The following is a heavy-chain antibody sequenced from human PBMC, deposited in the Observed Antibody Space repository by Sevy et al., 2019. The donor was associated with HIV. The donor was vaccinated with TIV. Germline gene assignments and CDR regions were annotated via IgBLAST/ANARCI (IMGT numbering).Heavy chain of an antibody. D-gene: IGHD1-1*01. V-gene: IGHV3-48*03. CDR2: ISTSGSNR. CDR3: AKRGGQYDLGMDV. J-gene: IGHJ6*02. Sequence: GGSLRLSCVASGFTFSSFEMNWVRQAPWKGLEWVSSISTSGSNRDYADSLKGRVTISRDNAKKSLYLQMNSLRAEDTAIYFCAKRGGQYDLGMDVWGQGTTVTVSS. CDR1: GFTFSSFE.